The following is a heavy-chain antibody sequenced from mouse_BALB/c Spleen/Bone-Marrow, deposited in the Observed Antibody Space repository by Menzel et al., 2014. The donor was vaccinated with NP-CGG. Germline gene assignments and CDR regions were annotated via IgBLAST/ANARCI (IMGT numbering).Heavy chain of an antibody. J-gene: IGHJ2*01. Sequence: EVKLQESGPGLVKPSQSLSLTCTVTGYSITSDYARNWIRQFPGNKLEWMGYISYSGSSSYNPSLESRISITRDTSKTQFFLQLHSVTTEDTATYYCARYDYDVGYFDYWGQGTTLTVSS. CDR2: ISYSGSS. V-gene: IGHV3-2*02. CDR1: GYSITSDYA. CDR3: ARYDYDVGYFDY. D-gene: IGHD2-4*01.